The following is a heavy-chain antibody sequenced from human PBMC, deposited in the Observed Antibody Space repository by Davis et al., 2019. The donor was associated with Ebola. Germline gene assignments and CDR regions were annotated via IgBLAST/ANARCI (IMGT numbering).Heavy chain of an antibody. D-gene: IGHD6-13*01. V-gene: IGHV4-34*01. CDR3: ARGGSSWYYYGMDV. CDR1: GGSFSGYY. Sequence: MPSETLSLTCAVYGGSFSGYYWSWIRQPPGKGLEWIGEINHSGSTNYNPSLKSRVTISVGTSKNQFSLKLSSVTAADTAVYYCARGGSSWYYYGMDVWGKGTTVTVSS. CDR2: INHSGST. J-gene: IGHJ6*04.